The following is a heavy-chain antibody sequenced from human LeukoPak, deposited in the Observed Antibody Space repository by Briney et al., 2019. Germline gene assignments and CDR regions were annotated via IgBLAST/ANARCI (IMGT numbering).Heavy chain of an antibody. CDR2: IYCSGST. CDR1: GGSISSYY. V-gene: IGHV4-59*01. D-gene: IGHD6-13*01. J-gene: IGHJ4*02. Sequence: SETLSLTCTVSGGSISSYYWSWIRQPPGKGLEWIGYIYCSGSTNYNPPLKSRVTISVDTSKNQFSLKLSSVTAADTAVYYCARVERESSSWYPFDYWGQGTLVTVSS. CDR3: ARVERESSSWYPFDY.